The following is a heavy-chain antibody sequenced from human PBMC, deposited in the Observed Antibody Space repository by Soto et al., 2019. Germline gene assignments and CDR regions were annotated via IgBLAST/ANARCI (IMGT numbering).Heavy chain of an antibody. CDR2: IYYSGST. CDR1: GGSISSGGYY. V-gene: IGHV4-31*03. Sequence: QVQLQESGPGLVKPSQTLSLTCTVSGGSISSGGYYWSWIRQHPGKGLEWIGYIYYSGSTYYNPSLKSRVTISVDTSKNQFSLKLSFVTAADTAVYYCARVTNCISTSCYATYNWFDPWGQGTLVTVSS. J-gene: IGHJ5*02. CDR3: ARVTNCISTSCYATYNWFDP. D-gene: IGHD2-2*01.